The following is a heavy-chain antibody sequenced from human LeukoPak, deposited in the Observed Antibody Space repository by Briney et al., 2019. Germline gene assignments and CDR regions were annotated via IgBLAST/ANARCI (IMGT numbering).Heavy chain of an antibody. CDR2: IGVSGGST. CDR1: GFTFSSNG. Sequence: PGGSLRLSCAASGFTFSSNGMSWVRQAPGKGLEWVSSIGVSGGSTYYADSVKGRLTISKDTSKSTLHLQMNSLIAEDTAVYYCAKPKGYCSGGNCYWYFDYWGQGTLVTVSS. D-gene: IGHD2-15*01. J-gene: IGHJ4*02. CDR3: AKPKGYCSGGNCYWYFDY. V-gene: IGHV3-23*01.